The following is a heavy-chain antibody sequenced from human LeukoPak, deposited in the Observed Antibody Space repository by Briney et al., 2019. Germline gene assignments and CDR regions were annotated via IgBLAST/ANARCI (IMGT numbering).Heavy chain of an antibody. V-gene: IGHV3-7*04. Sequence: PGGSLRLSCAASGSTFSSYWMNWVRQAPGKGLEWVANINQDASEKYYVDSVKGRFTISRDNAKKSVYLQMNSLRAEDTAVYYCARGQVTAVTGLASFDIWGQGTMVTVSS. D-gene: IGHD4-17*01. CDR2: INQDASEK. CDR3: ARGQVTAVTGLASFDI. CDR1: GSTFSSYW. J-gene: IGHJ3*02.